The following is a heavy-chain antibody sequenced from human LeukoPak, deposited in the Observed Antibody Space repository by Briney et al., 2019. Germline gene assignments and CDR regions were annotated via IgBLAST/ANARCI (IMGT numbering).Heavy chain of an antibody. CDR2: INHSGST. J-gene: IGHJ4*02. CDR1: GGSFSGYY. Sequence: SETLSLTCAVYGGSFSGYYWSWIRQPPGKGLEWIGEINHSGSTNYNPSLKSRVTISVDTSKNQFSLKLSSVTAADTAVYYCARGYYDSSGYFFISYFDYWGQGTLVTVSS. D-gene: IGHD3-22*01. CDR3: ARGYYDSSGYFFISYFDY. V-gene: IGHV4-34*01.